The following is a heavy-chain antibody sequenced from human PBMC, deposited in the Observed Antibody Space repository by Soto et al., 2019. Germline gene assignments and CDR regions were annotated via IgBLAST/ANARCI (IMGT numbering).Heavy chain of an antibody. J-gene: IGHJ6*02. CDR3: ATDTRVPAAMWHYYYGMDV. Sequence: QVQLVQSGAEVKKPGASVKVSCKVSGYTLTELSMHWVRQAPGKGLEWMGGFDPEDGETIYAQKFQGRVTMTEDTSTDTAYMELSSLRSEDTAVYYCATDTRVPAAMWHYYYGMDVWGQGTTVNVSS. D-gene: IGHD2-2*01. CDR2: FDPEDGET. CDR1: GYTLTELS. V-gene: IGHV1-24*01.